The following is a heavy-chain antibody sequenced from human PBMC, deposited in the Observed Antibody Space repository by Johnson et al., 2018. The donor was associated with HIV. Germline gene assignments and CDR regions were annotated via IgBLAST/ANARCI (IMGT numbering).Heavy chain of an antibody. CDR3: AKEEAAGPYDAFDI. V-gene: IGHV3-13*01. J-gene: IGHJ3*02. CDR1: GFTFSSYD. Sequence: EVQLVESGGGLVQPGGSLRLSCAASGFTFSSYDMHWVRQATGKGLEWVSAIGTAGDTYYPGSVKGRFTISRENAKNSLYLQMNSLRAGDTAVYYCAKEEAAGPYDAFDIWGQGTMVTVSS. CDR2: IGTAGDT. D-gene: IGHD6-13*01.